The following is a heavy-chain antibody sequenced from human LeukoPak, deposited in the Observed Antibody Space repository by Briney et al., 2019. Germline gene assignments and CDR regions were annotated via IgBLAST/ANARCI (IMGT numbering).Heavy chain of an antibody. Sequence: SETLSLTCSLPGGSISSYYWSWFRQPPGKGLEWIAYMHYSGSSNYNPSLKSRVTISVDTSKNQFSRKLSSVTAADTAVYYCARQNRGYFDYWGQGTLVTVSS. V-gene: IGHV4-59*08. CDR1: GGSISSYY. J-gene: IGHJ4*02. CDR3: ARQNRGYFDY. D-gene: IGHD1-14*01. CDR2: MHYSGSS.